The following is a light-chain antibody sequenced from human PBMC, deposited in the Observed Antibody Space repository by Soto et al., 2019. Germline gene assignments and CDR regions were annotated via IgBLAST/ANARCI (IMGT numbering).Light chain of an antibody. V-gene: IGLV3-21*04. CDR2: YDS. J-gene: IGLJ2*01. CDR3: QVWDSSSDHPVV. CDR1: NIGSKS. Sequence: SYELTQPPSVSVAPGKTARITCGGNNIGSKSVHWYQQKPGQAPVLVIYYDSDRPSGIPERFSGSNSGNTATLTISRVEAGDEADYYCQVWDSSSDHPVVFGGGTKLPVL.